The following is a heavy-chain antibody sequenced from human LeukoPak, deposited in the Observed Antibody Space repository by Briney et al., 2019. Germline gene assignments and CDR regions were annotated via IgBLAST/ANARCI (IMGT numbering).Heavy chain of an antibody. Sequence: RPGGSLRLSCAASGFTFSSYAMSWVRQAPGKGLEWVSAISGSGGSTYYADSVKGRFTISRDNSKNTLYLQMNSLRAEDTAVYYCARDAHCGGDCFFDAFDIWGQGTMVTVSS. V-gene: IGHV3-23*01. CDR3: ARDAHCGGDCFFDAFDI. J-gene: IGHJ3*02. CDR2: ISGSGGST. D-gene: IGHD2-21*02. CDR1: GFTFSSYA.